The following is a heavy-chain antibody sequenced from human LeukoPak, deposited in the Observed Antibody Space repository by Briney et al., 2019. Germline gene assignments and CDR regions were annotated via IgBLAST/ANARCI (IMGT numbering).Heavy chain of an antibody. J-gene: IGHJ4*02. CDR2: ISGSGGTT. D-gene: IGHD3-3*01. Sequence: TGGSLRLSCAASGFTFSTYAMSWVRQTPEEGLEWVSAISGSGGTTYYAASVKGRFTFSGDNSKNTLYLQMNSLRAEDTAVYYCAKHGNDFWSVFDYWGQGTLVTVSS. V-gene: IGHV3-23*01. CDR1: GFTFSTYA. CDR3: AKHGNDFWSVFDY.